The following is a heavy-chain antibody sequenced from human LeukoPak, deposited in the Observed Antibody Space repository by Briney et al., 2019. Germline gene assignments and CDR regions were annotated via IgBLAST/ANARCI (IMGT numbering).Heavy chain of an antibody. CDR3: ARVKGGSYYGTAEGFDY. J-gene: IGHJ4*02. CDR1: GFTFSSYW. D-gene: IGHD1-26*01. CDR2: INSDGRST. V-gene: IGHV3-74*01. Sequence: GGSLRLSCAASGFTFSSYWMHWVRQGPGKGLVWVSRINSDGRSTRYADSVKGRFTVSRDNAKKTLYLQINSLRAEDTAVYYCARVKGGSYYGTAEGFDYWGQGTLVTVSS.